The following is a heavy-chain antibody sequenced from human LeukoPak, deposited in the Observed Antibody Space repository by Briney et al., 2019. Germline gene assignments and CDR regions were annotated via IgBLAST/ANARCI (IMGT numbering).Heavy chain of an antibody. CDR3: ARGTPDFDS. CDR1: GGSISSGGFS. V-gene: IGHV4-30-2*01. CDR2: IYQSGRA. J-gene: IGHJ4*02. Sequence: SETLSLTCAVSGGSISSGGFSWNWIRQPPGKGLEWIGFIYQSGRATYNPSLKSRVNITVDRSENQFSVKMNSVTAADTAVYFCARGTPDFDSWGQGTLVTVSS.